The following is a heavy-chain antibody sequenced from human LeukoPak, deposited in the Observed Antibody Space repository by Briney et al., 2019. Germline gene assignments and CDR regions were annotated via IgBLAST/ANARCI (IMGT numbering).Heavy chain of an antibody. V-gene: IGHV1-8*01. CDR3: ARGRYYSILTTYTPPNY. J-gene: IGHJ4*02. Sequence: VSVKVSYKASGYTFTSYDINWVRQATGQGLEWVGCMNPNSGDTVYAQKFQGRITMTRNTSTSTAYMEVSSLRSEDTAVYYCARGRYYSILTTYTPPNYWGQGTLVTVSS. CDR2: MNPNSGDT. CDR1: GYTFTSYD. D-gene: IGHD3-9*01.